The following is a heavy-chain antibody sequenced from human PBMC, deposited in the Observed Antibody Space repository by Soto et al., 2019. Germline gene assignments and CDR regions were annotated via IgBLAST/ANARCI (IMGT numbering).Heavy chain of an antibody. D-gene: IGHD6-13*01. CDR1: GSSFIGYY. CDR3: ACRVEQQLVGSWFDE. CDR2: INHSGST. J-gene: IGHJ4*02. V-gene: IGHV4-34*01. Sequence: LSLTCGCYGSSFIGYYWSWILQPPGKGLEWIGEINHSGSTNYNPSLKSRVTISVDTSKNQFSLKLSSVTAAATAVYYCACRVEQQLVGSWFDEWGQGTLVTV.